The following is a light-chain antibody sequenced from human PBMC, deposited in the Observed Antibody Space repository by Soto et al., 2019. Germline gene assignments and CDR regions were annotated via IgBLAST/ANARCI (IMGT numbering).Light chain of an antibody. CDR3: QQYNNWPST. CDR1: QSVSSN. J-gene: IGKJ5*01. Sequence: EIVMTQSPATLSVSPGERATLSCRASQSVSSNLAWYQQKPGHAPRLLIYGASTRATGIPARFSGSGSGTEFTLTIGSLQSEDFAVYYCQQYNNWPSTFGQGTRLEIK. CDR2: GAS. V-gene: IGKV3-15*01.